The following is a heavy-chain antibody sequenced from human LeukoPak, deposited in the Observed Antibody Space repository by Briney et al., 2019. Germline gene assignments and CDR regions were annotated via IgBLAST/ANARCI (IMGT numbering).Heavy chain of an antibody. CDR2: ISAYNGNT. V-gene: IGHV1-18*01. J-gene: IGHJ4*02. D-gene: IGHD6-13*01. Sequence: GASVKVSCKASGYTFTSYGISWVRQAPGQGLEWMGWISAYNGNTNYAQKLQGRVTMTRDMSTSTVYMELSSLRSEDTAVYYCARATHSSSRFPLDYWGQGTLVTVSS. CDR3: ARATHSSSRFPLDY. CDR1: GYTFTSYG.